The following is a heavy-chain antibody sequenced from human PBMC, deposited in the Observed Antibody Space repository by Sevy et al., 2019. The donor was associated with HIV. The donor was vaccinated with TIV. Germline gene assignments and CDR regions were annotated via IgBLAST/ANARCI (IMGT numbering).Heavy chain of an antibody. V-gene: IGHV4-38-2*01. J-gene: IGHJ6*03. CDR3: ARQSHVAAPYYYYYMDV. Sequence: SETLSLTCAVSGYSISSGYYWGWIRQPPGKGLEWIGSIYHSGSTYYNPSLKSRVTISVDTSKNQFSLKLSSVTAADTAVYYCARQSHVAAPYYYYYMDVWGKGTTVTVSS. D-gene: IGHD5-12*01. CDR1: GYSISSGYY. CDR2: IYHSGST.